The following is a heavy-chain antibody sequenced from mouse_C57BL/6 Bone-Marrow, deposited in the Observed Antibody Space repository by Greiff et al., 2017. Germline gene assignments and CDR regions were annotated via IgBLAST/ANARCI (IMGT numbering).Heavy chain of an antibody. CDR2: INPSSGYT. J-gene: IGHJ4*01. CDR1: GYTFTSYT. V-gene: IGHV1-4*01. D-gene: IGHD1-1*01. Sequence: VQLVESGAELARPGASVKMSCKASGYTFTSYTMHWVQQRPGQGLEWIGYINPSSGYTKYNQKFKDKATLTADKSSSTAYMQLSSLTSEDSAVYYCARGDYYGSSYEMDYWGQGTSVTVSS. CDR3: ARGDYYGSSYEMDY.